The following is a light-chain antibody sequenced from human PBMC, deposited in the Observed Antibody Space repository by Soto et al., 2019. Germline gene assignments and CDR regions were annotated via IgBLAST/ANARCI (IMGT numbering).Light chain of an antibody. CDR2: FAF. V-gene: IGKV1-12*01. CDR3: QQADSLPRT. Sequence: DILMTQSPSSVSASVGDRVTITCRASQDINSRLAWYQQKPGKAPKLLIYFAFNLESGVPSRFIGSGSGTDFTLTITSLQPEDFATYYCQQADSLPRTFGGGTKVEIQ. CDR1: QDINSR. J-gene: IGKJ4*01.